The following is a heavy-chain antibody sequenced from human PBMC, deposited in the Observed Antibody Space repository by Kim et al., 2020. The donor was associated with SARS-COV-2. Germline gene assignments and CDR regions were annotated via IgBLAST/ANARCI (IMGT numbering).Heavy chain of an antibody. CDR1: GFTFSSYA. D-gene: IGHD3-10*01. CDR2: ISGSGGST. CDR3: AKGGGRYYYGSGSLYPVDY. V-gene: IGHV3-23*01. Sequence: GGSLRLSCAASGFTFSSYAMSWVRQAPGKGLEWVSAISGSGGSTYYADSVKGRFTISRDNSKNTLYLQMNSLRAEDTAVYYCAKGGGRYYYGSGSLYPVDYWGQGTLVTVSS. J-gene: IGHJ4*02.